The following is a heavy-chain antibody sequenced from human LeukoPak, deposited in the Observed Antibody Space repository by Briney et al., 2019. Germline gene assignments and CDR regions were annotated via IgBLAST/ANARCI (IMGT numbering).Heavy chain of an antibody. Sequence: SETLSLTCTVSGDSITNYYWSWIRQPPGKRLQWIGYVYDTGSTNYNPSLKSRVSISIDKSKNQFSLKLTSVTAADTAAYYCARATYYDFWSGWRDWGQGTLVTVSS. J-gene: IGHJ4*02. D-gene: IGHD3-3*01. V-gene: IGHV4-59*01. CDR1: GDSITNYY. CDR3: ARATYYDFWSGWRD. CDR2: VYDTGST.